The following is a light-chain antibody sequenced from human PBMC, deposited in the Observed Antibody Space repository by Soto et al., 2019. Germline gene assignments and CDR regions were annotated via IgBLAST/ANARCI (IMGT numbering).Light chain of an antibody. CDR1: QSISNNY. J-gene: IGKJ4*01. CDR3: QQYGSAFLT. V-gene: IGKV3-20*01. CDR2: GAS. Sequence: EIVLTQSPGTLSLSPGERATLSCRASQSISNNYVAWYQQKPGQAPRLLIYGASSRASGIPDRFSGSASGTDFTLTINRLEREDFAVYHCQQYGSAFLTFGGGTKVEIK.